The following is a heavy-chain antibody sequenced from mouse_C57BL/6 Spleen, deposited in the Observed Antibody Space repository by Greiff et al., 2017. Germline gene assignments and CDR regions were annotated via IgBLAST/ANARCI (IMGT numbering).Heavy chain of an antibody. CDR2: IDPENGDT. CDR3: TTGGGTGDY. Sequence: VQLQQSGAELVRPGASVKLSCTASGFNIKDDYMHWVKQRPEQGLEWIGWIDPENGDTEYASKFQGKATITADTSSNTAYLQLSSLTSEDTAVYCCTTGGGTGDYWGQGTTLTVSS. D-gene: IGHD4-1*01. J-gene: IGHJ2*01. CDR1: GFNIKDDY. V-gene: IGHV14-4*01.